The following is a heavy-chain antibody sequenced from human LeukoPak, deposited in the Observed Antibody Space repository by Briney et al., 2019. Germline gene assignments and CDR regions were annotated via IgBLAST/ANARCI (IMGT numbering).Heavy chain of an antibody. V-gene: IGHV3-23*01. J-gene: IGHJ4*02. CDR3: AKDKSSNWYYFDY. CDR1: GLTFSTYG. CDR2: ISGGGGGETI. Sequence: QSGGSLRLSCEASGLTFSTYGMSWVRQAPGKGLEWVSHISGGGGGETIYYADFVKGRFTISRDNSKNTLYLQMNSLRAEDTAVYYCAKDKSSNWYYFDYWGQGTLVTVSS. D-gene: IGHD6-13*01.